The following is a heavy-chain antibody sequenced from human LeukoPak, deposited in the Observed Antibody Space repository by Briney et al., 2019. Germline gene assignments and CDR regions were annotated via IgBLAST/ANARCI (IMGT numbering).Heavy chain of an antibody. D-gene: IGHD3-22*01. CDR2: IKQDGSEK. Sequence: PGGSLRLSCAASGFTFSSYWMSWVRQAPGKGLEWVANIKQDGSEKYYVDSVKGRFTISRDNSKNTLYLQMNSLRAEDTAVYYCARGGYYDSSGYSGVDYWGQGTLVTVSS. CDR3: ARGGYYDSSGYSGVDY. J-gene: IGHJ4*02. V-gene: IGHV3-7*01. CDR1: GFTFSSYW.